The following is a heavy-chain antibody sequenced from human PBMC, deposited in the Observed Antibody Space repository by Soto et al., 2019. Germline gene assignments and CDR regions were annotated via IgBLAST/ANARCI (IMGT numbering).Heavy chain of an antibody. V-gene: IGHV1-3*01. D-gene: IGHD2-21*01. J-gene: IGHJ5*02. Sequence: QVQLVQSGAEVKRPGASVKISCRASGYTFVDYALHWDRQAPGQGLEWVGWMNPNTGNIKYSHNFEDRVSITRDRATSTAYMELRGLRSEDTAVYFCTREAIVAENWFDPWGQGTLVTVSS. CDR1: GYTFVDYA. CDR2: MNPNTGNI. CDR3: TREAIVAENWFDP.